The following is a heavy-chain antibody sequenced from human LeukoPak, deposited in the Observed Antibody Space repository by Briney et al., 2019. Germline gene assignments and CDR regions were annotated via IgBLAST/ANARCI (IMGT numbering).Heavy chain of an antibody. CDR2: INPNSGGT. CDR3: ARVGSSNPGDIDY. J-gene: IGHJ4*02. Sequence: GASVKVSCKASGYTFTGYYMHWVRQAPGQGLEWMGWINPNSGGTNYAQKFQGRVTMTRGTSISTAYMELSRLRSDDTAVYYCARVGSSNPGDIDYWGQGTLVTVSS. CDR1: GYTFTGYY. D-gene: IGHD3-10*01. V-gene: IGHV1-2*02.